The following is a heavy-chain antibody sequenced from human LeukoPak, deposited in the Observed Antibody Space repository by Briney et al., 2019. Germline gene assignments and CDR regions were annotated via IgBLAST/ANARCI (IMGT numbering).Heavy chain of an antibody. D-gene: IGHD6-13*01. V-gene: IGHV4-59*08. CDR3: ARGLIDHHSSSWYPFDY. Sequence: PSETLSLTCTVSGGSISSYYWSWIRQPPGKGLEWNGYIYYSGSTNYNPSLKSRVTISVDTSKNQFSLKLSSVTAADTAVYYCARGLIDHHSSSWYPFDYWGQGTLVTVSS. CDR2: IYYSGST. CDR1: GGSISSYY. J-gene: IGHJ4*02.